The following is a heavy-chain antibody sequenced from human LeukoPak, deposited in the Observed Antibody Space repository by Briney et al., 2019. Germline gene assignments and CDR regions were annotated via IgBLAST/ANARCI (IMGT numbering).Heavy chain of an antibody. J-gene: IGHJ3*02. V-gene: IGHV7-4-1*02. CDR1: GGTFSSYA. CDR3: ARLIAVAGTENIDDAFDI. D-gene: IGHD6-19*01. CDR2: INTNTGNP. Sequence: GASVKVSCKASGGTFSSYAISWVRQAPGQGLEWMGWINTNTGNPTYAQGFTGRFVFSLDTSVSTAYLQISSLKAEDTAVYYCARLIAVAGTENIDDAFDIWGQGTMVTVSS.